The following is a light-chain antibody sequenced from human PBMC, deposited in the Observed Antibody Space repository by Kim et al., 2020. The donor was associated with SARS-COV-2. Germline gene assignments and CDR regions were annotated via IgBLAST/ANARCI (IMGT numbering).Light chain of an antibody. CDR2: SDD. V-gene: IGLV1-44*01. CDR3: AAWDDSLNGEI. J-gene: IGLJ2*01. Sequence: QSVLTQPPSASGTPGQRVTISCSGSTSNIASGYVNWYQHLPGTAPRLLIYSDDQRPSGVPDRFSGSKSGTSASLAISGLQSEDEADYYCAAWDDSLNGEIFGGGTQLTVL. CDR1: TSNIASGY.